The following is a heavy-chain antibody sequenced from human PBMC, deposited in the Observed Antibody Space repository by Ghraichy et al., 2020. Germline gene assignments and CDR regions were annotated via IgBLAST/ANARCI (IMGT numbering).Heavy chain of an antibody. Sequence: GGSLRLSCAASGFNFNTYAMHWVRQAPGKGLEWVAVISYDGSNKYSADSMKGRFTISRDNPKNTLYLQMNSLRAEDTAVYYCTRERFSGYHLGYFDYWGLGTLVTVSS. CDR2: ISYDGSNK. V-gene: IGHV3-30-3*01. CDR1: GFNFNTYA. J-gene: IGHJ4*02. D-gene: IGHD5-12*01. CDR3: TRERFSGYHLGYFDY.